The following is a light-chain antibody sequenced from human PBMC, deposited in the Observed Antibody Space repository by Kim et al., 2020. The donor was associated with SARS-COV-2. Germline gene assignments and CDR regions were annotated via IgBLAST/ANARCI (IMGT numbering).Light chain of an antibody. Sequence: QRFTISFSGSSSNLGNNFLYGYQHIPGTAPKVLIYKNHRRPSGFPDRFSGSKSGTSASLAISGLRSEDEGDYYCASWDDSLSGFVVFGGGTQLTVL. CDR2: KNH. CDR1: SSNLGNNF. J-gene: IGLJ2*01. CDR3: ASWDDSLSGFVV. V-gene: IGLV1-47*01.